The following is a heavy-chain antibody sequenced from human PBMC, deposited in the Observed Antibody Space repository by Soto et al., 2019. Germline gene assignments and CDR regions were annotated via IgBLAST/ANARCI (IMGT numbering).Heavy chain of an antibody. CDR1: GYTFTSYC. Sequence: QVQLQQSGAEVKKPGASLKVSCRASGYTFTSYCISWVRQAPGQGLEWVAWINPENGDTRYAQKFQGRVTMTTDTSTSTAYMEFRSLTSDDTAMYYCARDQSTFLGDSDYWGQGTPVAVSS. CDR3: ARDQSTFLGDSDY. V-gene: IGHV1-18*01. CDR2: INPENGDT. D-gene: IGHD3-3*01. J-gene: IGHJ4*02.